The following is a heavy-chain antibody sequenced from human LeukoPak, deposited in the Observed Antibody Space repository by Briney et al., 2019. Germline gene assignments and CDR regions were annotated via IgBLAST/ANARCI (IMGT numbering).Heavy chain of an antibody. CDR2: INWNGGST. V-gene: IGHV3-20*04. Sequence: GGSLRLSCAASGFTFDDYGMSWVRQAPGKGLEWVSGINWNGGSTGYADSVTGRFTISRDNAKNSLYLQMNSLRAEDTAVYYCARGRWLDQDFDYWGQGTLVTVSS. CDR3: ARGRWLDQDFDY. CDR1: GFTFDDYG. D-gene: IGHD3-9*01. J-gene: IGHJ4*02.